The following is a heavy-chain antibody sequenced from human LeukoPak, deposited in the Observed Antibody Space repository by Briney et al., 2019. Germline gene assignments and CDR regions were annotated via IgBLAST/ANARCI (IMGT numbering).Heavy chain of an antibody. J-gene: IGHJ5*02. CDR3: ARARRARQWLDGLNWFDP. Sequence: ASVTVSCKASGYTFTGYYMHWVRQAPGQGLEWMGWINPNSGGTNYAQKFQGRVTMTRDTSISTAYMELSRLRSDDTAVYYCARARRARQWLDGLNWFDPWGQGTLVTVSS. CDR2: INPNSGGT. V-gene: IGHV1-2*02. D-gene: IGHD6-19*01. CDR1: GYTFTGYY.